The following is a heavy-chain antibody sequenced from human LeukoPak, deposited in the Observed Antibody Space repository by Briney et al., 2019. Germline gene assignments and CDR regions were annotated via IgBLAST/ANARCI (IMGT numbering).Heavy chain of an antibody. V-gene: IGHV4-28*05. CDR2: IYYSGTM. D-gene: IGHD2-15*01. CDR3: ARKGSGNAFDI. CDR1: DYSLSSSNW. Sequence: PSETLSLTCAVSDYSLSSSNWWGWIRQPPGKGLEWIGYIYYSGTMYYNPSLKSRATMSVDTSKNQFSLKLSSVTAVDTAVYYCARKGSGNAFDIWGQGTMVTVSS. J-gene: IGHJ3*02.